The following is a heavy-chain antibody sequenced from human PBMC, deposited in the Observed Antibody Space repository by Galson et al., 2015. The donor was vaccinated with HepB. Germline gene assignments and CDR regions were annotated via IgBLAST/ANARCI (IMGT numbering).Heavy chain of an antibody. D-gene: IGHD4-17*01. Sequence: SLRLSCAASGFTFGSYCMTWVRQAPGKRLEWVASFRHAGGITYYSDSVKGRFTISRDNSKSTLYLQMNSLRAEDSAIYFCARDGASTATTDWYFDRWGRGTLVTVSS. CDR2: FRHAGGIT. V-gene: IGHV3-23*01. CDR1: GFTFGSYC. J-gene: IGHJ2*01. CDR3: ARDGASTATTDWYFDR.